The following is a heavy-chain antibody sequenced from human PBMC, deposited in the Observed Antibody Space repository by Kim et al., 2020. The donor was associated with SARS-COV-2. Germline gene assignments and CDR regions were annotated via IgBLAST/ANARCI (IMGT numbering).Heavy chain of an antibody. CDR1: GGSFSGYY. V-gene: IGHV4-34*01. D-gene: IGHD3-10*01. CDR3: ARRPDGSGTRRGVWFDA. Sequence: SETLSLTCAVYGGSFSGYYWSWIRQPPGKGLEWIGEINHSGSTNYNPSLKSRVTISVDTSKNQFSLKLSSVTAADTAVYYCARRPDGSGTRRGVWFDAWGQGTPVTV. CDR2: INHSGST. J-gene: IGHJ5*02.